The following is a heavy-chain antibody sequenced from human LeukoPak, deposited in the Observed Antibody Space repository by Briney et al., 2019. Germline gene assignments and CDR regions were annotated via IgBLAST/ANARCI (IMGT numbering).Heavy chain of an antibody. CDR2: IYYSGST. V-gene: IGHV4-59*01. J-gene: IGHJ4*01. Sequence: SETLSLTCTVSGGSISSYYWSWIRQPPGKGLEWIGCIYYSGSTNYNPSLKSRVTISVDTSKNQFSLKLSSVTAADTAVYYCAREVVAAPGTVDYWGQGTLVTVSS. D-gene: IGHD6-13*01. CDR3: AREVVAAPGTVDY. CDR1: GGSISSYY.